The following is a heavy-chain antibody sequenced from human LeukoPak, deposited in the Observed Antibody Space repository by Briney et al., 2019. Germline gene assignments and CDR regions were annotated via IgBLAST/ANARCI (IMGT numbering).Heavy chain of an antibody. CDR2: LNSDGSST. Sequence: GGSLRLSCAASGFTFSSYWMHWVRQAPGKGLVWVSRLNSDGSSTSYADSVKGRFTISRDNAETTLHLQMNDLSAEDTAVYYCARASNRNSINFDYWGQGALVTVSS. CDR1: GFTFSSYW. D-gene: IGHD1-7*01. J-gene: IGHJ4*02. CDR3: ARASNRNSINFDY. V-gene: IGHV3-74*01.